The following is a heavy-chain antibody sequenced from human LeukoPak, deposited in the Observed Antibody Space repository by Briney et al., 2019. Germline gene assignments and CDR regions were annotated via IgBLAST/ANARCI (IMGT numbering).Heavy chain of an antibody. J-gene: IGHJ4*02. CDR1: GGSISSYY. CDR2: ISTSGGT. CDR3: ATSYDRSGYYYYFDF. V-gene: IGHV4-4*09. D-gene: IGHD3-22*01. Sequence: SETLSLTCTVSGGSISSYYWSRIRQPPGKGLEWVGYISTSGGTNYNPSLRSRVIISVDTPNNQFSLRLSSVTAADTAVYYCATSYDRSGYYYYFDFWGQGTLVTVSS.